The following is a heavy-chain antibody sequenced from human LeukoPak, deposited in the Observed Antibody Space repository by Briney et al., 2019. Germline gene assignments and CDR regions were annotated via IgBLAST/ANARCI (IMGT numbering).Heavy chain of an antibody. CDR2: IKQYASQR. D-gene: IGHD6-6*01. V-gene: IGHV3-7*01. CDR3: ARRGGSSSRRSPIDY. Sequence: ANIKQYASQRYYVDAGRGGFTISRDNEKNSLFLQMNGLRAEDTAVYYCARRGGSSSRRSPIDYWGQGTLVTVSS. J-gene: IGHJ4*02.